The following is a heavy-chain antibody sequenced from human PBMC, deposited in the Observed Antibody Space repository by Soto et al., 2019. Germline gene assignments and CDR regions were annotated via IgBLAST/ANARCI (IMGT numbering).Heavy chain of an antibody. CDR2: IIPIFGTA. V-gene: IGHV1-69*13. D-gene: IGHD6-6*01. CDR1: GGTFSSYA. CDR3: AKDRGAARRRLDAFDI. J-gene: IGHJ3*02. Sequence: SVKVSCKASGGTFSSYAISWVRQAPGQGLEWMGGIIPIFGTANYAQKFQGRVTITADESTSTAYMELSSLRAEDTAVYYCAKDRGAARRRLDAFDIWGQGTMVTVSS.